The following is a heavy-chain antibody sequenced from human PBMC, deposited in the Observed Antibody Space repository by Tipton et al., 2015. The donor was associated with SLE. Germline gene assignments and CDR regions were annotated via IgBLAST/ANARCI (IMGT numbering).Heavy chain of an antibody. CDR3: ARHPPRGGSGYALDN. J-gene: IGHJ4*02. V-gene: IGHV4-61*01. CDR2: IYYSGST. D-gene: IGHD5-12*01. Sequence: TLSLTCTVSGGSVSSGSYSWSWIRQPPGKGLEWIAYIYYSGSTNYNPSLKSRVTISVDTSKNQFSLKLSSVTAADTAVYYCARHPPRGGSGYALDNWGQGTLVTVSS. CDR1: GGSVSSGSYS.